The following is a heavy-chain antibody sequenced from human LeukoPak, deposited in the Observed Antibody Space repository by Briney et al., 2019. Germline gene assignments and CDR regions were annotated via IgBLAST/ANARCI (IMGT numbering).Heavy chain of an antibody. D-gene: IGHD2-2*01. V-gene: IGHV1-69*04. CDR2: IIPILGIA. CDR1: GGTFSSYA. Sequence: ASVKVSCKASGGTFSSYAISWVRQAPGQGLEWMGRIIPILGIANYTQKFQGRVTITAEKSTSTAYMELSSLRSEDTAVYYCVSSTSSGYYYYYYGMDVWGQGTTVTVSS. CDR3: VSSTSSGYYYYYYGMDV. J-gene: IGHJ6*02.